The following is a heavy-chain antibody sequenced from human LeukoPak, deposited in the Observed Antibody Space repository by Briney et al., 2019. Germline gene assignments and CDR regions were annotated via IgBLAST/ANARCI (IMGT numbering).Heavy chain of an antibody. V-gene: IGHV1-69*05. CDR1: GGTFSSYA. CDR2: IIPIFGTA. Sequence: ASVKVSCKASGGTFSSYAISWVRQAPGQGLEWMGRIIPIFGTANYAQKFQGRVTITTDESTTTAYMALSSLRSEDTAVYYCARGRRSSGQTIFDYWGQGTLVTVSS. CDR3: ARGRRSSGQTIFDY. J-gene: IGHJ4*02. D-gene: IGHD6-19*01.